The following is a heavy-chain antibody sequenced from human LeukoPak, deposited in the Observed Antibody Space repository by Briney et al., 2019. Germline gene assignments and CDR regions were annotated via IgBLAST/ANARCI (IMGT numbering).Heavy chain of an antibody. J-gene: IGHJ5*02. D-gene: IGHD3-16*01. CDR3: AKDSAVWGSLNYFDP. CDR1: GYTLTELS. CDR2: FDPEDGET. V-gene: IGHV1-24*01. Sequence: GASVKVSCKVSGYTLTELSMHWVRQAPGKGLEWMGGFDPEDGETIYAQKFQGRVTMTRDTSMNTAYMHLTSLRYDDTAIYYCAKDSAVWGSLNYFDPWGQGTLVTVSS.